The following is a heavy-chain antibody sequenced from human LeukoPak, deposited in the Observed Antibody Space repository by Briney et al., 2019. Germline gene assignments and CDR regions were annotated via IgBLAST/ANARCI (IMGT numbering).Heavy chain of an antibody. D-gene: IGHD4-11*01. Sequence: SGPALVNPTQTLTLTCTFPGFSLSTGGMRVSWIRQPPGKSLEWLARIDLDDDKFYSTSLRTRLTISKDTSRNQVVLTLTNIDPVDTATYYCARMGTTTSTYFFDYWGQGTLVTVPS. CDR1: GFSLSTGGMR. CDR2: IDLDDDK. V-gene: IGHV2-70*04. CDR3: ARMGTTTSTYFFDY. J-gene: IGHJ4*02.